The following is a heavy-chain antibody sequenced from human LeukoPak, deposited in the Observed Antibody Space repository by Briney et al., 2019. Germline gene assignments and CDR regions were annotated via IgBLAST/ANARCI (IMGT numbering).Heavy chain of an antibody. J-gene: IGHJ4*02. V-gene: IGHV1-18*01. CDR3: ARGGPFPSGSSSREYYLDY. CDR2: RSIYNGNT. D-gene: IGHD6-6*01. Sequence: ASVKVSCKASGYDFINYGISWVRQAPGQGLEWMGWRSIYNGNTDYKLQGRVTMTTDTSASTAYMEVRSLRSDDTAVYYCARGGPFPSGSSSREYYLDYWGQGTLVTVSS. CDR1: GYDFINYG.